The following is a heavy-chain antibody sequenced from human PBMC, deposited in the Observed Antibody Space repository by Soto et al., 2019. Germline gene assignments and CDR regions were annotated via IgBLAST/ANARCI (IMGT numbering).Heavy chain of an antibody. Sequence: ASVKVSCKASGYTFTGYYMHWVRQAPGQGLEWMGWINPNSGGTNYAQKFQGWVTMTRDTSISTAYMELSRLRSDDTAVYYCARGSVYYDFWSGYYRDYYYYGMDVWGQGTTVTVSS. J-gene: IGHJ6*02. V-gene: IGHV1-2*04. D-gene: IGHD3-3*01. CDR1: GYTFTGYY. CDR2: INPNSGGT. CDR3: ARGSVYYDFWSGYYRDYYYYGMDV.